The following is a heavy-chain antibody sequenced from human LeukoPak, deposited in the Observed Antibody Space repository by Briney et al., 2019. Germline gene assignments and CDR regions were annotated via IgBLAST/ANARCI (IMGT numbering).Heavy chain of an antibody. D-gene: IGHD3-10*01. V-gene: IGHV3-21*01. Sequence: GGSLRLSCAASGFIFSSYIMNWVRQAPGKGLEWVSSISGGSSNIYYADSVKGRFTISRDNAKNSLYLQVNSLRAEDTAVYYCARLGSGSLYYFDFWGQGTLVTVSS. CDR2: ISGGSSNI. J-gene: IGHJ4*02. CDR1: GFIFSSYI. CDR3: ARLGSGSLYYFDF.